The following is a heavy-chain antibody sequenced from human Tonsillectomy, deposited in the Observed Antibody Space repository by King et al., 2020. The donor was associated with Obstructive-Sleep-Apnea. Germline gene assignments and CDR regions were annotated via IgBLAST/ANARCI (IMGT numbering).Heavy chain of an antibody. CDR2: MSPNSGAT. V-gene: IGHV1-2*02. CDR1: GYTFTGYY. Sequence: QLVQSGAEVKKPGASVKVSCKASGYTFTGYYIHWVRQAPGQGLEWMGWMSPNSGATKYAQKFQDRGTMTRDTSISTAYMDLRRLRSDDTAKYYCARDMSAYDSTSPAYWGQGTLVTVAS. D-gene: IGHD3-10*01. J-gene: IGHJ4*02. CDR3: ARDMSAYDSTSPAY.